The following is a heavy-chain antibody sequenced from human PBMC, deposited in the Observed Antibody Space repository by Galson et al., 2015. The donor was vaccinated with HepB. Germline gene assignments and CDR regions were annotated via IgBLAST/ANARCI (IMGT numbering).Heavy chain of an antibody. CDR3: ARGSNSGFGP. CDR1: GFTFSSYD. V-gene: IGHV3-13*01. D-gene: IGHD6-13*01. Sequence: SLRLSCAASGFTFSSYDMHWVRQVTGKGLEWVSGIGTAGDSYYVGSVKGRFTISRENAKDSVYLQMNSLRAGDTAVYYCARGSNSGFGPWGQGTLVTVSS. J-gene: IGHJ5*02. CDR2: IGTAGDS.